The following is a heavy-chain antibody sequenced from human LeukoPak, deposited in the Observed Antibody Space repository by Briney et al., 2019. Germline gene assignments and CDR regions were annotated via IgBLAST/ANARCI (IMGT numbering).Heavy chain of an antibody. CDR2: ISAYNGNT. V-gene: IGHV1-18*01. CDR3: ARATVTTTFDAFDI. D-gene: IGHD4-17*01. Sequence: ASVKVSCKASGYTFTSYGISWVRQAPGQGLEWMGWISAYNGNTKYVQKLQGRVTMTTDTSTSTAYMELRSLRSDDTAVYYCARATVTTTFDAFDIWGQGTMVTVSS. J-gene: IGHJ3*02. CDR1: GYTFTSYG.